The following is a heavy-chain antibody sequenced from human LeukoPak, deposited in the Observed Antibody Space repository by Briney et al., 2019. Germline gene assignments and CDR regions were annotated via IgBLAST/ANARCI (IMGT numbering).Heavy chain of an antibody. V-gene: IGHV3-74*01. CDR1: GFTFSSYW. CDR2: INSDGSST. Sequence: PGGSVRLSCAASGFTFSSYWMHWVRQAPGKGLVWVSRINSDGSSTNYADSVKGRFTISRDNTKNTLYLQMNSLRAEDTAIYYCARRSSGSPPYYFDYWGQGTLVTVSS. J-gene: IGHJ4*02. D-gene: IGHD1-26*01. CDR3: ARRSSGSPPYYFDY.